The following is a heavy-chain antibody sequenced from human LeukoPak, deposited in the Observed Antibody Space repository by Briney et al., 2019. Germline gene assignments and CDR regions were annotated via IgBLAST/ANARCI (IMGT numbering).Heavy chain of an antibody. CDR1: GFTFSNAW. Sequence: GGSLRLSCAASGFTFSNAWMSWVRQAPGKGLEWVGRIKSKTDGGTTDYAAPVKGRFTISRDDSKNTLYLQMNSLKTEDTAVYYCAKDRVTMIVVVPDFPDAFDIWGQGTMVTVSS. V-gene: IGHV3-15*01. CDR3: AKDRVTMIVVVPDFPDAFDI. CDR2: IKSKTDGGTT. J-gene: IGHJ3*02. D-gene: IGHD3-22*01.